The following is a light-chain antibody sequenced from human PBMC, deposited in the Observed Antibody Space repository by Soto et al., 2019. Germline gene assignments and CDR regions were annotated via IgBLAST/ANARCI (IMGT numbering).Light chain of an antibody. CDR2: KAS. V-gene: IGKV1-5*03. CDR1: KNISKW. Sequence: DIQLTQSPSTLSASVGDSVTITCRASKNISKWLAWYQQKPGKAPKLLIYKASSLQSAVPSRFSGSGSGTEFTLTISSLQPDDFATYCCQQFNSFPWTFGQGTKVEIK. J-gene: IGKJ1*01. CDR3: QQFNSFPWT.